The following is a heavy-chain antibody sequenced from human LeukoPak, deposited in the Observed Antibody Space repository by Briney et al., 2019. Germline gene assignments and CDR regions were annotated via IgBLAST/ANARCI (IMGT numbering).Heavy chain of an antibody. CDR1: GYTFTGYY. CDR3: ARESFSGSGGLNWFAP. CDR2: LNPDTGST. V-gene: IGHV1-2*02. J-gene: IGHJ5*02. Sequence: ASVQVSCKASGYTFTGYYIHWARQAPGQGLEWMGGLNPDTGSTNYAQKFQARVIMTRDTSINTAYMELRRLRYDDTAMYFCARESFSGSGGLNWFAPWGQGTLVTVSA. D-gene: IGHD3-10*01.